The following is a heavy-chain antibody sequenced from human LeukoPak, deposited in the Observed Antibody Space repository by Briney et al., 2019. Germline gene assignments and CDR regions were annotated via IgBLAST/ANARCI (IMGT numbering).Heavy chain of an antibody. Sequence: GGSLRLSCAASGFTFSSYGMHWVRQAPGKGLEWVAVISYDGSNKYYADSVKGRFTLSRDNSENTLYLQMNSLRAEDTAVYYCAKGRDSRDFDYWGQGTLVTVSS. CDR1: GFTFSSYG. CDR2: ISYDGSNK. CDR3: AKGRDSRDFDY. J-gene: IGHJ4*02. D-gene: IGHD6-13*01. V-gene: IGHV3-30*18.